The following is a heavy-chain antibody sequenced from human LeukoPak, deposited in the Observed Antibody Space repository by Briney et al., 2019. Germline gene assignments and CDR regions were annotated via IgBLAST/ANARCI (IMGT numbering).Heavy chain of an antibody. D-gene: IGHD3-10*01. CDR3: ARDLRARAPQRYFDY. CDR2: ISSSSSYI. V-gene: IGHV3-21*01. Sequence: PGGSLRLSCAASGFTFSSYSMNWVRRAPGKGLEWVSSISSSSSYIYYADSVKGRFTISRDNAKNSLYLQMNSLRAEDTAVYYCARDLRARAPQRYFDYWGQGTLVTVSS. CDR1: GFTFSSYS. J-gene: IGHJ4*02.